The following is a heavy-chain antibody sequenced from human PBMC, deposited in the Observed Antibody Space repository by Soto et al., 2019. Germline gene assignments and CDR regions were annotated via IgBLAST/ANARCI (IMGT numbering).Heavy chain of an antibody. V-gene: IGHV1-18*01. Sequence: VKVSCQASGYTFSNYGLTWVRQAPGQGLEWMGWISGYDGNTNYAQNFQGRVTMTTDPSTRTAYMELRSLRSDDTAVYYCARKSSSSSWFDPWGQRTLVTVSS. J-gene: IGHJ5*02. CDR3: ARKSSSSSWFDP. CDR1: GYTFSNYG. CDR2: ISGYDGNT. D-gene: IGHD6-6*01.